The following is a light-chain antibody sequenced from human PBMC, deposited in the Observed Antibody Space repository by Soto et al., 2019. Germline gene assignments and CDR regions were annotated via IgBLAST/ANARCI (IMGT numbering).Light chain of an antibody. CDR1: QSVSIY. CDR2: ASS. CDR3: QQSYSTST. V-gene: IGKV1-39*01. Sequence: DIQMTQSPSSLSASVGDRVTITCRTSQSVSIYVNWYQQKPGKAPILLIYASSSLQSGVPSRFSGSGSGTDFTLTISSLEPEDFATYYCQQSYSTSTFGQGTKVEIK. J-gene: IGKJ2*01.